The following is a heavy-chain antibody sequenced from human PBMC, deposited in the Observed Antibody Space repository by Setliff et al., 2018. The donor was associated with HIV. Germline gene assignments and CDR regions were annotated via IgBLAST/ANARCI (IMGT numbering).Heavy chain of an antibody. J-gene: IGHJ4*02. D-gene: IGHD5-12*01. CDR3: ARGPLYGYDRGYFDY. Sequence: GASVKVSCKASGGIFNTYGMNWVRQAPGQGLEWMGGIIPIARAPNYAQKFQDRVTITADESTTTVYMEARSLKSEDTALYYCARGPLYGYDRGYFDYWGQGTLVTV. V-gene: IGHV1-69*13. CDR2: IIPIARAP. CDR1: GGIFNTYG.